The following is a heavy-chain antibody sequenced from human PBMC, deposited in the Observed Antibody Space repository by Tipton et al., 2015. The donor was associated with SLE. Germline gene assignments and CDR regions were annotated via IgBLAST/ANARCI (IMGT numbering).Heavy chain of an antibody. CDR3: ARDLSTATAPRGYFDL. Sequence: TLSLTCTVSGGSIGSGGYYWSWIRQHPGKGLEWIGYIYYSGSTYYNPSLKSRVTISVDTSKNQFSLKLSSVTAADTAVYYCARDLSTATAPRGYFDLWGRGTLVTVSS. J-gene: IGHJ2*01. V-gene: IGHV4-31*03. CDR2: IYYSGST. D-gene: IGHD5-12*01. CDR1: GGSIGSGGYY.